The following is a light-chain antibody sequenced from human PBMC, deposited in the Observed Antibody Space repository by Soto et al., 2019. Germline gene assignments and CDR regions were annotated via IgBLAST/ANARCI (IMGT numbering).Light chain of an antibody. CDR1: SNDVGGYDY. J-gene: IGLJ2*01. CDR2: DVS. CDR3: SSYTSRATLV. Sequence: QSALTQPASVSGSSGQSITISCTGTSNDVGGYDYVTWYQHHPGKAPKLMIYDVSNRPSGISDRFSASKSGNTASLTISGVQAEDEAHYYCSSYTSRATLVFGGGTKPTVL. V-gene: IGLV2-14*03.